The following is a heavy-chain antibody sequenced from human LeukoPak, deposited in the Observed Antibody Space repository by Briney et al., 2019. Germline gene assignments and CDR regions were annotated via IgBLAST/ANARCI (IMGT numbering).Heavy chain of an antibody. J-gene: IGHJ6*02. D-gene: IGHD3-9*01. CDR1: GYTFTGYY. Sequence: GASVKVSCKTSGYTFTGYYIYWVRQAPGQGLEWMGWINPNSGGTNYAQKFQGRVTMTRDTSISTAYMELSRLRSDDTAVYYCARDGGRHYDILTGYYNYYGMDVWGQGTTVTVSS. V-gene: IGHV1-2*02. CDR2: INPNSGGT. CDR3: ARDGGRHYDILTGYYNYYGMDV.